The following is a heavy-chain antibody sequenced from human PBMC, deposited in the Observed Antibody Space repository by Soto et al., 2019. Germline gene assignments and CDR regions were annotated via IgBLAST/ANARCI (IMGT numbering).Heavy chain of an antibody. D-gene: IGHD1-1*01. CDR2: IDESGST. CDR3: ARGSGIDALPGELEDVNYDY. J-gene: IGHJ4*02. V-gene: IGHV4-34*01. Sequence: QVQLQQWGAGLVKPSETLSLSCAVYGQSFSGHSWAWIRQPPGKGLGWIGGIDESGSTYYNPSLKSRVTISTDTAKYQFSLKLSSVSASNTAAYFCARGSGIDALPGELEDVNYDYWGQGTLVNVSS. CDR1: GQSFSGHS.